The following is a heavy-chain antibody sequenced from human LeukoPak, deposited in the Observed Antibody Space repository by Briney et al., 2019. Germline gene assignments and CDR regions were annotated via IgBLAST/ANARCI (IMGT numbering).Heavy chain of an antibody. J-gene: IGHJ4*02. D-gene: IGHD7-27*01. CDR3: ATTKPNWGAFDY. CDR2: MNPNSGNT. Sequence: ASVKVSCKASGYTFTTYDIHWVRQATGQGLEWMGWMNPNSGNTGYAQKFQGRVTMTRNTSISAACMDLSSLRSEDTAEYYCATTKPNWGAFDYWGQGTLVTVSS. CDR1: GYTFTTYD. V-gene: IGHV1-8*01.